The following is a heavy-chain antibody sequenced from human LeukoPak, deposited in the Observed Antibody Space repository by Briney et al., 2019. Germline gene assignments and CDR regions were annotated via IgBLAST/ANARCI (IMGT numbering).Heavy chain of an antibody. J-gene: IGHJ3*02. D-gene: IGHD1-26*01. CDR1: GFTFSSYA. Sequence: GGSLRLSCAASGFTFSSYAMSWVRQAPGKGLEWVSAISGSGGSTYYADSVKGRFTISRDNSKNTLYLQMNSLRAEDTAVYYCAKDVGQWELLDRPDAFDIWGQGTMVTVSS. CDR2: ISGSGGST. V-gene: IGHV3-23*01. CDR3: AKDVGQWELLDRPDAFDI.